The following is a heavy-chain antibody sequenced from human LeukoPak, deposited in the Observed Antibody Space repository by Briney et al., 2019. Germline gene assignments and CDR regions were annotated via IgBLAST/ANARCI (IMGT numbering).Heavy chain of an antibody. J-gene: IGHJ6*02. CDR3: ARNAWKSSDSGRGRMDV. D-gene: IGHD3-10*01. V-gene: IGHV3-48*01. CDR2: IGVSGSPI. Sequence: GGSLRLSCAASGFTFNCYSMTWVRQASGKGLEWVSYIGVSGSPIYYADSVKARFTISRDDAKNSLYLQMNSLRAEDTAVYYCARNAWKSSDSGRGRMDVWGQGTTVTVSS. CDR1: GFTFNCYS.